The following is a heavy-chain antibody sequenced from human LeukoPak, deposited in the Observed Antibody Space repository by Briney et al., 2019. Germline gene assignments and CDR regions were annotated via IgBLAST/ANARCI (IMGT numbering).Heavy chain of an antibody. V-gene: IGHV4-34*01. CDR3: ARGVPDCSSTSCYRVGDYYYMDV. D-gene: IGHD2-2*02. CDR1: GGSFSGYY. J-gene: IGHJ6*03. Sequence: SETLSLTCAVYGGSFSGYYWSWIRQPPGKGLEWIGEINHSGSTNYNPSLKSRVTISVDTSKNQFSLKLSSVTAADTAVYYCARGVPDCSSTSCYRVGDYYYMDVWGKGTTVTVSS. CDR2: INHSGST.